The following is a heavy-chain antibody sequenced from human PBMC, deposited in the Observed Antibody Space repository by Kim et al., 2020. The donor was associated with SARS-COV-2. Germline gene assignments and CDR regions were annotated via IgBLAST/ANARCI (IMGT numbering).Heavy chain of an antibody. CDR2: INPSDDTT. CDR3: VRGSGRSADDN. J-gene: IGHJ4*02. V-gene: IGHV1-46*01. CDR1: GYTFTSYF. Sequence: ASVKVSCRASGYTFTSYFMHWVRQAPGQGLEWVGVINPSDDTTSYAQKFQGRLSMTRDTSTSTVYMDLSSLSSEDTAVYYCVRGSGRSADDNWGQGTLVTVSS. D-gene: IGHD2-2*01.